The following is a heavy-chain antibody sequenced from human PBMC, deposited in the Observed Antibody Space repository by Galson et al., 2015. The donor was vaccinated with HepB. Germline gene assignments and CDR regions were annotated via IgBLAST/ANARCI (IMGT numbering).Heavy chain of an antibody. CDR1: GFTFSSYG. CDR2: IWYDGSNK. J-gene: IGHJ4*02. V-gene: IGHV3-33*01. Sequence: SLRLSCAASGFTFSSYGMHWVRQAPGKGLEWVAVIWYDGSNKYYADSVKGRFTISRDNSKNTLYLQMNSLRAEDTAVYYCAREYYGSGSYYHFDYWGQGTLVTVSS. CDR3: AREYYGSGSYYHFDY. D-gene: IGHD3-10*01.